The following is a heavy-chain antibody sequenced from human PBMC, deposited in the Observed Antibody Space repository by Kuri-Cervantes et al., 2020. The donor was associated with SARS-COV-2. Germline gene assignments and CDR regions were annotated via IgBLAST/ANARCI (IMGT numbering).Heavy chain of an antibody. CDR2: NNPSGGST. Sequence: ASAMVSCKASGYTITSYYMHGVLHAPGQGLEWMGINNPSGGSTSYAQKFQGRVTMTRDTSTSTVYMELSSLRSEDTAVYYCVWDCISTSGYYGMDVWGQGTTVTVSS. J-gene: IGHJ6*02. D-gene: IGHD2-2*01. CDR1: GYTITSYY. V-gene: IGHV1-46*03. CDR3: VWDCISTSGYYGMDV.